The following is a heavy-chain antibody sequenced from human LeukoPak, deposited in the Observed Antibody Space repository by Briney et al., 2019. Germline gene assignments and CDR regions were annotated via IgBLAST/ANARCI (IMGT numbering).Heavy chain of an antibody. CDR1: GCTFSSYA. D-gene: IGHD3-10*01. CDR3: AEGSYGSGSFDY. J-gene: IGHJ4*02. CDR2: ISGSGGST. V-gene: IGHV3-23*01. Sequence: RGSLRLSSAAPGCTFSSYAMSWVRQAPGKGLEWVSGISGSGGSTYYADSVKGRVTISRDTSRKTLYLQMNRLRAEETAVYYCAEGSYGSGSFDYWGQGTLVTVSS.